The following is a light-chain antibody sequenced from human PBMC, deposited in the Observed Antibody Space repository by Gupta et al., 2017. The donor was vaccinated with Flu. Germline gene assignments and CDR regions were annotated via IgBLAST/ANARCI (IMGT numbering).Light chain of an antibody. J-gene: IGLJ1*01. CDR2: DVT. V-gene: IGLV2-11*01. Sequence: QSAPTQPRSVSGSPGQSVTISCTGTSSDVGSSNRVSWYQQRPGKAPKLILYDVTERPSGVPDRFSGSKSGNTASLSISGLQADDEADYYCSSHAGRVTWVFGTGTTVTAL. CDR3: SSHAGRVTWV. CDR1: SSDVGSSNR.